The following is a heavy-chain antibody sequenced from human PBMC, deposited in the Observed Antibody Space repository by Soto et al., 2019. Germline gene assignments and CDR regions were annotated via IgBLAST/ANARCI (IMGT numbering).Heavy chain of an antibody. CDR1: GGSISSGDYY. V-gene: IGHV4-30-4*01. Sequence: PSETLSLTCAVSGGSISSGDYYWSWIRQPPGKGLEWIGNIYYSGSTYYNPSLKSRVTISLDTSKNHFSLMLSPVTAADTAVYYCARVPITGTAWGMDVWGQGTTVTVSS. CDR3: ARVPITGTAWGMDV. J-gene: IGHJ6*02. D-gene: IGHD1-7*01. CDR2: IYYSGST.